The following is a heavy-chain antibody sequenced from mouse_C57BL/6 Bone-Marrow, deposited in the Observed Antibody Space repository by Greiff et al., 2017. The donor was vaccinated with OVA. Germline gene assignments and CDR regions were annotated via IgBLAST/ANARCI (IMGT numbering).Heavy chain of an antibody. CDR1: GYTFTSYN. CDR3: ARGRDCYGSSGPGYAMDY. CDR2: IYPGNGDT. J-gene: IGHJ4*01. D-gene: IGHD1-1*01. V-gene: IGHV1-12*01. Sequence: LQESGAELVRPGASVKMSCKASGYTFTSYNMHWVKQTPRQGLEWIGAIYPGNGDTSYNQKFKGKATLTVDKSSSTAYMQLSSLTSEDSAVYFCARGRDCYGSSGPGYAMDYWGQGTSVTVSS.